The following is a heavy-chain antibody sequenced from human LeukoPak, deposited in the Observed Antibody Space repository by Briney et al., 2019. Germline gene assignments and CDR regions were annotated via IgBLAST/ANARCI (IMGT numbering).Heavy chain of an antibody. CDR3: AGVGYIAEGIEY. CDR2: IKQDGSKK. J-gene: IGHJ4*02. V-gene: IGHV3-7*04. Sequence: PGGSLRLSCVASGFPFSSYWMTWVRQAPGKGLEWVANIKQDGSKKSYVDSVKGRFTISRDNAKNSLYLQMNSLRAEDTAIYYCAGVGYIAEGIEYWGQGTLVTVSS. CDR1: GFPFSSYW. D-gene: IGHD5-24*01.